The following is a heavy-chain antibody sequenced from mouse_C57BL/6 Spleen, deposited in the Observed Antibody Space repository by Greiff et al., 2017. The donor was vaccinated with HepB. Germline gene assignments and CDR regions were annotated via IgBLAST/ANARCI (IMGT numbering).Heavy chain of an antibody. CDR3: ASDYGSEAYWYFDV. CDR2: IYPRSGNT. J-gene: IGHJ1*03. V-gene: IGHV1-81*01. D-gene: IGHD2-1*01. Sequence: VQLQQSGAELARPGASVKLSCKASGYTFTSYGISWVKQRTGQGLEWIGEIYPRSGNTYYNEKFKGKATLTAHKSSSTAYMELRSLTSEDSAVYFCASDYGSEAYWYFDVWGTGTTVTVSS. CDR1: GYTFTSYG.